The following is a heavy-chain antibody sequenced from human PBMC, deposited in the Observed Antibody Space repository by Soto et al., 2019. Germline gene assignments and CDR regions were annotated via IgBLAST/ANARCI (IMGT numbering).Heavy chain of an antibody. V-gene: IGHV1-69*13. CDR1: GGTFSSYA. CDR2: IIPIFGTA. J-gene: IGHJ6*02. CDR3: ARRTVDCSSTSCYAHGMDV. D-gene: IGHD2-2*01. Sequence: ASVKVSCKASGGTFSSYAISWVRQAPGQGLEWMGGIIPIFGTANYAQKFQGRVTITADESTSTAYMELSSLRSEDTAVYYCARRTVDCSSTSCYAHGMDVWGQGTTVTVSS.